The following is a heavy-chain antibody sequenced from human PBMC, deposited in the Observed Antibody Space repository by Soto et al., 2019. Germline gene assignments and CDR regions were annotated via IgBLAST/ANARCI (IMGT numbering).Heavy chain of an antibody. Sequence: SETLSLTCTVSGGSISSSSYYWGWIRQPPGKGLEWIGSIYYSGSTYYNPSLKSRVTISVDTSKNQFSLKLSSVTAADTAVYYCARLLLTGDWGFDIWGQGTMVTVSS. CDR2: IYYSGST. V-gene: IGHV4-39*01. D-gene: IGHD3-9*01. CDR3: ARLLLTGDWGFDI. J-gene: IGHJ3*02. CDR1: GGSISSSSYY.